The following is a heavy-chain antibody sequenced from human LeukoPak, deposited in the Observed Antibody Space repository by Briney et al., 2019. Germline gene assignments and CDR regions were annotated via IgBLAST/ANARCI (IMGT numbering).Heavy chain of an antibody. V-gene: IGHV4-59*01. CDR2: IYYSGST. CDR3: ASGKYYYDDSASLNRASRTALDM. D-gene: IGHD3-22*01. Sequence: SETLSLTCTVSGGSISGYYWSWIRQPPGKGLEWIGYIYYSGSTNYNPSLRSRVTVSLDRSKTQVSLRLRSVTAADTTVYFCASGKYYYDDSASLNRASRTALDMWAQGTMVIVSS. CDR1: GGSISGYY. J-gene: IGHJ3*02.